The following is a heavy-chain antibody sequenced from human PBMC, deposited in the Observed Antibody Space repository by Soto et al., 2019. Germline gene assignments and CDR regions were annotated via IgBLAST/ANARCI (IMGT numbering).Heavy chain of an antibody. J-gene: IGHJ6*02. CDR1: GGSISSSSYY. CDR2: IYYSGST. D-gene: IGHD3-10*01. V-gene: IGHV4-39*02. CDR3: ARDKRYYYGSGSYYYGMDV. Sequence: PSETLSLTCTVSGGSISSSSYYWGWIRQPPGKGLEWIGSIYYSGSTYYNPSLKSRVTISVDTSKNQFSLKLSSVTAADTAVYYCARDKRYYYGSGSYYYGMDVWGQGTTVTVSS.